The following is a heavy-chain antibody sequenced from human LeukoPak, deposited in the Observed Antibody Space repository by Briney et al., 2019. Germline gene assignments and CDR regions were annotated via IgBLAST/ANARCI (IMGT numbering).Heavy chain of an antibody. Sequence: LSLTCTVSGDSISSSSYYWGWIRQAPGKGLEWVSYISNSGSSIYYADSVKGRFTISRDNAKNSLFLQMNSLRAEDTAVYYCATVSDGYNRYKSAFDIWGQGTMVTVSS. D-gene: IGHD5-24*01. V-gene: IGHV3-11*04. J-gene: IGHJ3*02. CDR1: GDSISSSSYY. CDR3: ATVSDGYNRYKSAFDI. CDR2: ISNSGSSI.